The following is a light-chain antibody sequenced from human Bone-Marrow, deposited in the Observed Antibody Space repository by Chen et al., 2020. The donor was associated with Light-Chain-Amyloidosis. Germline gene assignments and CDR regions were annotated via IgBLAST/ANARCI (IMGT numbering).Light chain of an antibody. J-gene: IGKJ4*01. CDR3: QQYGTSPLT. Sequence: EFVWTQSPGTLSLSPGEGANLSCRASQTMSSNYLTWYQQKFGQAPRLLIYGSSSRATGIPDRFTGSGSGTDFTLTIHRLEPEDFAMYYCQQYGTSPLTFGGGTKVEIK. CDR1: QTMSSNY. V-gene: IGKV3-20*01. CDR2: GSS.